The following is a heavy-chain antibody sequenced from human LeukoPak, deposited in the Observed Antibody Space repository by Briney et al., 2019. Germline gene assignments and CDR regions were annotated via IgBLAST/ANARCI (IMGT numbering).Heavy chain of an antibody. V-gene: IGHV3-23*01. J-gene: IGHJ4*02. CDR2: ISGSGGST. CDR3: AKATPHHYYDSSGDFDY. CDR1: GFTLSSYA. D-gene: IGHD3-22*01. Sequence: GGSLRLSCTGSGFTLSSYAMSWVRQAPGKGLEWVSAISGSGGSTYYADSVKGRLAISRDNSKNTLYLQMNSLRAEDTAVYYCAKATPHHYYDSSGDFDYWGQGTLVTVSS.